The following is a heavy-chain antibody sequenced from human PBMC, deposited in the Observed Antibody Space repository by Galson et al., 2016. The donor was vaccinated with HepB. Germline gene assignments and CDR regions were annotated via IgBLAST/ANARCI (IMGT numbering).Heavy chain of an antibody. Sequence: QSGAEVKKPGESLKISCEGSGYSFTSYWISWVRQMPGKGLEWVGITYPGDFDTRYSPSFQGQVTISADKSISTAYLQWKSLKASDTAMYYCARLFASGRKYDAFDIWGQGTVVTVSS. V-gene: IGHV5-51*01. CDR3: ARLFASGRKYDAFDI. D-gene: IGHD3-10*01. CDR2: TYPGDFDT. J-gene: IGHJ3*02. CDR1: GYSFTSYW.